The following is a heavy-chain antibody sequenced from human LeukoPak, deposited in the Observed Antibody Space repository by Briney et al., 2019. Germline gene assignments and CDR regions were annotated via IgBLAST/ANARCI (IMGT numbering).Heavy chain of an antibody. V-gene: IGHV3-7*01. CDR1: GFTFSSYW. J-gene: IGHJ4*02. CDR3: VRAIGSNTL. D-gene: IGHD4-23*01. CDR2: IKQHGSEK. Sequence: SGGSLRLSCAASGFTFSSYWMTWVRQAPGKGLEWVANIKQHGSEKYYVDSVKGRFTISRDNAKNSLYLQMNSLRSEDTAVYFCVRAIGSNTLWGQGTLVTVSS.